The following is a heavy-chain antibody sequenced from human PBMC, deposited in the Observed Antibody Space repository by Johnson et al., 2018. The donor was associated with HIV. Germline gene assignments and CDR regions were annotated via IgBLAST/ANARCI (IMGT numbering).Heavy chain of an antibody. Sequence: EVQLVESGGGLVQPGGSLRLSCAASGFTFSSYAMSWVRQAPGTGLVWVSRINSDGSSTSYADAVKGRFTISRDNAKNTLYLQMNSLRAEDTAVYYCARDRRLADAFDIWGQGTMVTVSS. D-gene: IGHD5-12*01. CDR3: ARDRRLADAFDI. CDR2: INSDGSST. V-gene: IGHV3-74*01. J-gene: IGHJ3*02. CDR1: GFTFSSYA.